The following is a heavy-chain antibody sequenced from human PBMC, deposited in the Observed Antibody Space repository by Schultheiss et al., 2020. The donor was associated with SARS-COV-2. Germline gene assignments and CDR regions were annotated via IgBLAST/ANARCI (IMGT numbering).Heavy chain of an antibody. V-gene: IGHV3-23*01. CDR3: AKVRLGAAAGFYFDY. Sequence: GGSLRLSCAASGFTFSSYAMSWVRQAPGKGLEWVSSISSSSSYIYYADSVKGRFTISRDNSKNTLYLQMNSLRAEDTAVYYCAKVRLGAAAGFYFDYWGQGTLVTVSS. D-gene: IGHD6-13*01. CDR2: ISSSSSYI. J-gene: IGHJ4*02. CDR1: GFTFSSYA.